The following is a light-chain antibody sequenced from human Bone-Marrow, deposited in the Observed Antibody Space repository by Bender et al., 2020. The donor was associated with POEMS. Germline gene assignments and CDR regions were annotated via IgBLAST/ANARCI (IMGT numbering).Light chain of an antibody. CDR1: SSNIGSNY. J-gene: IGLJ1*01. CDR2: RDD. V-gene: IGLV1-47*01. CDR3: CSHAGRYTYV. Sequence: QSVLTQPPSASGTPGQRVTISCSGSSSNIGSNYVYWYRQFPGTAPKLLIYRDDQRPSGVPDRISGAKYGIAVSLAISGLRSEDEADYYCCSHAGRYTYVFGPGTKVTVL.